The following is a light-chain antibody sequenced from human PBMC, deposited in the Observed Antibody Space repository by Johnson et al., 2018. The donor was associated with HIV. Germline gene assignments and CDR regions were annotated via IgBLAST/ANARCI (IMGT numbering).Light chain of an antibody. CDR1: SSNIGNSY. J-gene: IGLJ1*01. V-gene: IGLV1-51*01. CDR2: DNN. Sequence: QSALTQPPSVSAAPGQKVTISCSGSSSNIGNSYVSWYQQLPGTAPKLLIYDNNKRPSGIPDRFSGYKSGTSATLGITGLQTGDEADYYCGTWGGVFGTGTKVTVL. CDR3: GTWGGV.